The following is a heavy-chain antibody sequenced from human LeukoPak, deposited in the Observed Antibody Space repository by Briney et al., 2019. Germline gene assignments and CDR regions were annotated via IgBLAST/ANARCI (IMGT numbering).Heavy chain of an antibody. J-gene: IGHJ6*02. CDR2: ISHSGST. CDR3: AAMRYGRDYYYGMDV. V-gene: IGHV4-59*01. Sequence: SETLSLTCSVTGGSINSYYWSWIRQPPGKGLDWIGYISHSGSTDSNPSLKSRVTISLDTSKNQFSLKLTSVTAAETAVYYCAAMRYGRDYYYGMDVWGQGTTVTVSS. D-gene: IGHD1-14*01. CDR1: GGSINSYY.